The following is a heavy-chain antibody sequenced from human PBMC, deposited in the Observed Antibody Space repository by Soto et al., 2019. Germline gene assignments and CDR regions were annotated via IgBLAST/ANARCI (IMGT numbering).Heavy chain of an antibody. V-gene: IGHV3-23*01. CDR1: GFTFSSYA. CDR3: AKGVEYSSSTASAFDI. CDR2: ISGSGGST. Sequence: GGSLRLSCAASGFTFSSYAMSWVRQAPGKGLEWVSAISGSGGSTYYADSVKGRFTISRDNPKNTLYLQMNSLRAEDTAVYYCAKGVEYSSSTASAFDIWGQGTMVTVSS. J-gene: IGHJ3*02. D-gene: IGHD6-6*01.